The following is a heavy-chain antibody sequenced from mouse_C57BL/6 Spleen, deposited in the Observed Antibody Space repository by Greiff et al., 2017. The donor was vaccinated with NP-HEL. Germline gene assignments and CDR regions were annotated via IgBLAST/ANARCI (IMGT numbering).Heavy chain of an antibody. D-gene: IGHD1-1*01. V-gene: IGHV14-2*01. CDR1: GFNIKDYY. CDR3: ARDYGSSYWYFDV. Sequence: EVQLQQSGAELVKPGASVKFSCTASGFNIKDYYMHWVKQRTEQGLEWIGRIDPEDGETNYAPKFQGKATITADTSSNTAYLQLSSLTSEDTAVYYCARDYGSSYWYFDVWGTGTTVTVSS. CDR2: IDPEDGET. J-gene: IGHJ1*03.